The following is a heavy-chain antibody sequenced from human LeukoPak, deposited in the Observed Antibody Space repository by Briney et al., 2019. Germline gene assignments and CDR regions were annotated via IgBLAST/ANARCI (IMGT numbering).Heavy chain of an antibody. CDR1: GGSITSCY. D-gene: IGHD3-22*01. Sequence: SETLSLTCTVSGGSITSCYWSWIRQPPGKGLEWIGYIYYSGSTNYNPSLKSRVTISIDTSKNQLSLKLSSVTAADTAVYYCASALYYYDSSAYWTLFDYWGQGTLVTVSS. V-gene: IGHV4-59*01. CDR2: IYYSGST. J-gene: IGHJ4*02. CDR3: ASALYYYDSSAYWTLFDY.